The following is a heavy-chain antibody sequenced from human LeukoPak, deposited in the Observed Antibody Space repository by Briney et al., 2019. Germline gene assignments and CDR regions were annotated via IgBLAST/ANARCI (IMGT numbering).Heavy chain of an antibody. J-gene: IGHJ5*02. CDR1: VFTFSSYA. CDR3: AKAIAAAGSPNWFDP. CDR2: MSRSGRRT. Sequence: VGSLRLSCAASVFTFSSYAMSWGRQAAGNWLGLDSAMSRSGRRTYAADPVKGRFTISRDHSKNTLYLQLHGLRAEDTAVYYCAKAIAAAGSPNWFDPWGQGTLVTVSS. V-gene: IGHV3-23*01. D-gene: IGHD6-13*01.